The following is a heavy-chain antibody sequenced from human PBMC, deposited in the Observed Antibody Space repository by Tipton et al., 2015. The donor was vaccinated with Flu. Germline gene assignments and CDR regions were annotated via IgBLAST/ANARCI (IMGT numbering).Heavy chain of an antibody. J-gene: IGHJ4*02. CDR1: GYSFTTHW. V-gene: IGHV5-51*03. Sequence: QLVQSGAEVKKTGESLKISCKGSGYSFTTHWIGWVRQMPGKGLEWMASIFPGDSDSRYSPTFQGQVTISIDKSISTAYLQWSSLKASDIAMYYCVSSTTVTTGRYFDHWGQGTLVTVSS. CDR2: IFPGDSDS. D-gene: IGHD4-17*01. CDR3: VSSTTVTTGRYFDH.